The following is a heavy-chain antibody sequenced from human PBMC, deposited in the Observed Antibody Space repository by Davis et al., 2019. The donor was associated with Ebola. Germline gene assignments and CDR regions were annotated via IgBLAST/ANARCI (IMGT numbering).Heavy chain of an antibody. CDR1: GITFSTYW. CDR3: GSPVVA. D-gene: IGHD2-15*01. J-gene: IGHJ4*02. V-gene: IGHV3-7*01. Sequence: GESLKISCAASGITFSTYWMSWVRQAPGKGLEWVANIKEDGSEKFYVDSVKGRFTISRDNAKNSLYLQMNSLRAEDTAVYYCGSPVVAWGQGTLVTVSS. CDR2: IKEDGSEK.